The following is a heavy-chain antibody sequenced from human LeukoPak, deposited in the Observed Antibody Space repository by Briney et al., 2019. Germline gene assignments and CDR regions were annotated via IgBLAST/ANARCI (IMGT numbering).Heavy chain of an antibody. V-gene: IGHV4-39*07. Sequence: SETLSLTCTVSSGSINRTTYYWGWIRQPPGKGLEWIGSMYYYNPSLKSRVTISVDTSKNQFSLKLSSVTAADTAVYYCARDPSGHLVRGRWFDPWGQGTLVTVSS. CDR1: SGSINRTTYY. CDR3: ARDPSGHLVRGRWFDP. CDR2: MYY. D-gene: IGHD6-6*01. J-gene: IGHJ5*02.